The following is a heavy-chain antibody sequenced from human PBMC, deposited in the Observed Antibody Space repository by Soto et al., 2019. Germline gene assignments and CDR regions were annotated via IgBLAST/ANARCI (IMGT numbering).Heavy chain of an antibody. Sequence: PGGSLRLSCAASGFTLTKASLSWVRQALGKGLEWVVHIKSNADGVATVYAALVKGRFTVSRDDLRNTLYLLLNSLKTEDIAVYFCITAPFSYIPLPGTCFLIGMEVWRQGSSVTVSS. CDR2: IKSNADGVAT. D-gene: IGHD2-2*02. CDR1: GFTLTKAS. J-gene: IGHJ6*01. V-gene: IGHV3-15*01. CDR3: ITAPFSYIPLPGTCFLIGMEV.